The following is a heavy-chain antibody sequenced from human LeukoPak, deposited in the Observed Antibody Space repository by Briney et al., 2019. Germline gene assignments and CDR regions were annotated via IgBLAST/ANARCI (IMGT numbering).Heavy chain of an antibody. V-gene: IGHV1-2*02. D-gene: IGHD1-1*01. CDR2: INPNSGGS. CDR1: GYTFTSYG. Sequence: VSVKVSCKASGYTFTSYGISWVRQAPGQGLEWMGWINPNSGGSNCAQKFQGRVTMTRETSISTAYMELSRLSSDDTAVYYCARVQVSDDNWGFFDYWGQGTLVTVSS. CDR3: ARVQVSDDNWGFFDY. J-gene: IGHJ4*02.